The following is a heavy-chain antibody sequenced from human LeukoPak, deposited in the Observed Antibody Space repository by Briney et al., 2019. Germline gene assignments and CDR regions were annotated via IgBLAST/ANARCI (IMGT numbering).Heavy chain of an antibody. CDR2: VSGSGSST. Sequence: GGSLRLSCAASGFTFSSYAMSWVRQAPGKGLEWVSGVSGSGSSTYYTDSVKGRFTISRDNAKNTVYLQMNSLRGEDTAVYYCARDLGLRGSTWGQGTLVTVSS. CDR1: GFTFSSYA. CDR3: ARDLGLRGST. J-gene: IGHJ5*02. D-gene: IGHD4-23*01. V-gene: IGHV3-23*01.